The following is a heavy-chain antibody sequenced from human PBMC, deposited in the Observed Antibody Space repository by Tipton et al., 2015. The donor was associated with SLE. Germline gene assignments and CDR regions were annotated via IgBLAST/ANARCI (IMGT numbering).Heavy chain of an antibody. V-gene: IGHV3-30*02. CDR3: ARDPGYGDYAYYYYYMDV. CDR2: IRYDGSNK. CDR1: GFTFSSYG. Sequence: GSLRLSCAASGFTFSSYGMHWVRQAPGKGLEWVAFIRYDGSNKYYADSVKGRFTISRDNSKNTLYLQMSSLRAEDTAVYYCARDPGYGDYAYYYYYMDVWGKGTTVTVSS. D-gene: IGHD4-17*01. J-gene: IGHJ6*03.